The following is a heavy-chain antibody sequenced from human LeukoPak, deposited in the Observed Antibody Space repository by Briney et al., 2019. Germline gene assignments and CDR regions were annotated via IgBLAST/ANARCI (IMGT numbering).Heavy chain of an antibody. CDR2: ITSRSSPI. CDR1: GFTFSSYS. Sequence: GGSLRLSCAASGFTFSSYSMNWVRQAPGKGLEWVSYITSRSSPIYYADSVKGRFTISRDNAKNSLYLEMNRLRDEDTAVYYCVRDPHALDYWGRGTLVTVSS. J-gene: IGHJ4*02. CDR3: VRDPHALDY. V-gene: IGHV3-48*02.